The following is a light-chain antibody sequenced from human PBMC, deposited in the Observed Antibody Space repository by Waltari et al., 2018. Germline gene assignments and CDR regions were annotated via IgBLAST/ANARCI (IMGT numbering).Light chain of an antibody. V-gene: IGKV4-1*01. CDR3: QQYYSGPRT. CDR2: WAS. J-gene: IGKJ1*01. CDR1: QSVLYSSNDKNY. Sequence: DIVMTQSPDSLAVSLGERATINCKSSQSVLYSSNDKNYLAWYQQKPRQPPRLLIYWASTRESGVPDRFSGSGSGTDSTLTISSLQAEDVAVYYCQQYYSGPRTFGQGTKVEIK.